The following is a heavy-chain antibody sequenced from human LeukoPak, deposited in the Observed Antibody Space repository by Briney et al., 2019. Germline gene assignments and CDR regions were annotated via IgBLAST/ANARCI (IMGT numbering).Heavy chain of an antibody. V-gene: IGHV3-21*01. J-gene: IGHJ5*02. CDR2: ISSRSSYI. CDR1: GFTFSSYS. D-gene: IGHD3-10*01. Sequence: GGSLRLSCAASGFTFSSYSTNWVRQAPGKGLEWGSYISSRSSYIYYADSVKGRFTISRDNDKNSLYLQMNSLRDEDTAVYYCARGITMVRGAGPDWFDPWGQGTLVTVSS. CDR3: ARGITMVRGAGPDWFDP.